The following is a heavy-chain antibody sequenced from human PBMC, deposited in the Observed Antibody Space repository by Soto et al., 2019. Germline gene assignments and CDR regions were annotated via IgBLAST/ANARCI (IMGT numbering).Heavy chain of an antibody. CDR3: ARHSNRNYGLYYFDY. Sequence: SETLSLTCTVSGGTVSSYYWSWIRQSPGKGLEWIGYIYYSGSTKYKPSLKSRVTISVDTSKNQFYLKLTSATAADTAVYYCARHSNRNYGLYYFDYWGLGALVTVSS. J-gene: IGHJ4*02. V-gene: IGHV4-59*08. CDR2: IYYSGST. CDR1: GGTVSSYY. D-gene: IGHD4-4*01.